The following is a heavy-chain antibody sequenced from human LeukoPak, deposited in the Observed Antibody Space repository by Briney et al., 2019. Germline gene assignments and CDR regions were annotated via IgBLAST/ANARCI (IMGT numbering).Heavy chain of an antibody. CDR3: ARGETILNWFDP. D-gene: IGHD1-1*01. Sequence: ASVKVSCKASGGTFSSEAFIWVRQAPGQGLEWMGGIIPIFGRADYAQKFQDIVTITTDESTSTVYMELSSLRSEDTAVYYCARGETILNWFDPWGQGTPVTVSS. V-gene: IGHV1-69*05. J-gene: IGHJ5*02. CDR1: GGTFSSEA. CDR2: IIPIFGRA.